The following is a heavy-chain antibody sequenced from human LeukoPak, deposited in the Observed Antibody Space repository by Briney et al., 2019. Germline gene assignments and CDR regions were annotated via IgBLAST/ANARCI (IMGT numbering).Heavy chain of an antibody. Sequence: GASVKVSCKASGYTFTSYYMHWVRQAPGQGLEWMGIINPSGGSTSYAQKFQGRVTMTRDTSTGTVYMEVSSLRSEDTAVYYCARGSGYDLRVLDYYGMDVWGQGTTVTVSS. D-gene: IGHD5-12*01. CDR1: GYTFTSYY. CDR2: INPSGGST. V-gene: IGHV1-46*01. J-gene: IGHJ6*02. CDR3: ARGSGYDLRVLDYYGMDV.